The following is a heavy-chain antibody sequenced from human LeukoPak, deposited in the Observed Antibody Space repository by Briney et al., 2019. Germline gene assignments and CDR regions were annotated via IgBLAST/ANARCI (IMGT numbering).Heavy chain of an antibody. CDR3: ARCLYSSEYYYYYYGMDV. J-gene: IGHJ6*02. CDR2: IIPILGIA. Sequence: SVKVSCKASGGTFSSYAISWVRQAPGQGLEWMGRIIPILGIANCAQKFQGRVTITADKSTSTAYMELSSLRSEDTAVYYCARCLYSSEYYYYYYGMDVWGQGTTVTVSS. D-gene: IGHD6-19*01. CDR1: GGTFSSYA. V-gene: IGHV1-69*04.